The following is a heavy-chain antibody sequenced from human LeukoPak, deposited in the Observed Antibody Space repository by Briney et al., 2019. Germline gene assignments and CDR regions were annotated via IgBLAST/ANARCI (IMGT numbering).Heavy chain of an antibody. D-gene: IGHD6-19*01. CDR1: GYTFTGHY. V-gene: IGHV1-2*02. J-gene: IGHJ6*02. CDR2: INPNSGGT. CDR3: ARSFPPVAVAHYYYYGMDV. Sequence: ASVKVSCTASGYTFTGHYMHWVRQAPGQGLEWMGWINPNSGGTNYAQKFQGRVTMTRDTSISTAYMELSRLRSDDTAVYYCARSFPPVAVAHYYYYGMDVWGQGTTVTVSS.